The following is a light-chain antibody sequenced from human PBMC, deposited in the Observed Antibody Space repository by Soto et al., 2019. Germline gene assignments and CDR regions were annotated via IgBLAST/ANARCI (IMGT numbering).Light chain of an antibody. J-gene: IGLJ2*01. V-gene: IGLV2-14*01. CDR3: CSYTSTFTLV. CDR1: NSDVGAYNY. CDR2: EVS. Sequence: QSALTQPASVSGSPGQSITISCTGTNSDVGAYNYVSWYQQHPGKAPKLMIFEVSNRPSGVSNRFSGSKSGNTASLTISGRQAEDEADYYCCSYTSTFTLVFGGGTKLTVL.